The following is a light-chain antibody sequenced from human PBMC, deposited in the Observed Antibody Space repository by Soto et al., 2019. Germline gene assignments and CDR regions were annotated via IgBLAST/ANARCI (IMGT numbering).Light chain of an antibody. Sequence: QSVLAQPASASGTPGQRGTLSCSGGSSNIGINPVAWYQQLPGMAPKLLIYDNKKRPSGVPDRFPGSRSGTSASLAISGLQSEDEADYFCGAWEASLNGYVFGSGTNVTVL. CDR1: SSNIGINP. CDR3: GAWEASLNGYV. V-gene: IGLV1-44*01. J-gene: IGLJ1*01. CDR2: DNK.